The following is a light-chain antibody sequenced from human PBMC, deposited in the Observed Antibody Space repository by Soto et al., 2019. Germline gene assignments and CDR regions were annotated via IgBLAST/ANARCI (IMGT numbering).Light chain of an antibody. CDR3: QQRHNLPHT. Sequence: DIQMTQSTSSLSASVGDRVTITCQASQDVRKYLSWYQQKARKAPKLLIYDASYLETGVPSRFSGSGSGTDFTFTISSLQPEDIATYYCQQRHNLPHTFGPGTKVDIK. J-gene: IGKJ3*01. CDR1: QDVRKY. CDR2: DAS. V-gene: IGKV1-33*01.